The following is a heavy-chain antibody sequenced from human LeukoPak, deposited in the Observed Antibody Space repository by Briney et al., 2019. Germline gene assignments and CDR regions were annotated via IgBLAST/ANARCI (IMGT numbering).Heavy chain of an antibody. CDR3: ARDREYYFDY. V-gene: IGHV3-64*04. Sequence: GGSLRLSCSASGFTFSNYAMHWVRQAPGKGLEYVSAISSNGGSTYYAESVKGRFTISRDNAKNSLYLQMNSLRAEDTAVYYCARDREYYFDYWGQGTLVTVSS. J-gene: IGHJ4*02. CDR2: ISSNGGST. CDR1: GFTFSNYA.